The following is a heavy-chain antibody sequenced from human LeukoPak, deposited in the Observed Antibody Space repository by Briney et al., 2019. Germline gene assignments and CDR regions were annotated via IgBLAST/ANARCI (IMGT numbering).Heavy chain of an antibody. V-gene: IGHV4-59*01. Sequence: SETLSLTCTVSGSSISSYYWSWIRQPPGKRLEWIGYIYYSGNTKYNPSLKSRVTISVDTSKNQFSLKLSSVTAADTAVYYCARAPYFSESSGYYGFFQHWGQGTLVTVSS. D-gene: IGHD3-22*01. CDR2: IYYSGNT. CDR3: ARAPYFSESSGYYGFFQH. CDR1: GSSISSYY. J-gene: IGHJ1*01.